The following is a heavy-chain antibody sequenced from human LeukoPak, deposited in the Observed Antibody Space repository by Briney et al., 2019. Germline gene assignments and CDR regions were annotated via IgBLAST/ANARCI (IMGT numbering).Heavy chain of an antibody. V-gene: IGHV3-21*01. J-gene: IGHJ3*02. CDR2: ISSGSTYV. D-gene: IGHD6-6*01. Sequence: GGSLRLSCAASGFTFSSYSMNWVRQAPGKGLEWVSSISSGSTYVYYADSVQGRFTISRDNAQSSMYLQMNSLRAEDTAVYYCGRVGGRSKAAQGDAFDIWGQGTMVVVS. CDR3: GRVGGRSKAAQGDAFDI. CDR1: GFTFSSYS.